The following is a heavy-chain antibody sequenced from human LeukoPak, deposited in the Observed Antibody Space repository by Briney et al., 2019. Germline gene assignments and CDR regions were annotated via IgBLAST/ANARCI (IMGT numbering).Heavy chain of an antibody. V-gene: IGHV1-2*02. CDR1: GYTFTYFY. CDR3: ARGRPLSTSTTDLTDY. D-gene: IGHD5/OR15-5a*01. J-gene: IGHJ4*02. Sequence: ASVKVSCKATGYTFTYFYIHWVRQAPGQGLEWMAWINPKSGDTRCAQKFQGSVTMTRDTSFSTAYLEVRSDDTAVYYCARGRPLSTSTTDLTDYWGQGTLVTVSS. CDR2: INPKSGDT.